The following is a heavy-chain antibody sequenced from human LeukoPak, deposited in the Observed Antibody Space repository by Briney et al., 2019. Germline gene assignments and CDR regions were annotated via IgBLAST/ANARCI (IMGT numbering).Heavy chain of an antibody. CDR3: ARAHPTNYDFWSGYYKGSVYFDY. Sequence: PSETLSLTCAVYGGSFSGYYWSWIRQPPGKGLEWIGEINHSGSTNYNPSLKSRVTISVDTSKNQFSLKLSSVTAADTTVYYCARAHPTNYDFWSGYYKGSVYFDYWGQGTLVTVSS. CDR2: INHSGST. V-gene: IGHV4-34*01. J-gene: IGHJ4*02. D-gene: IGHD3-3*01. CDR1: GGSFSGYY.